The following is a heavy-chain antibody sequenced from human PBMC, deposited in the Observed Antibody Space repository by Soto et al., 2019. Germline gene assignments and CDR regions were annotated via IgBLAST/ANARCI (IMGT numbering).Heavy chain of an antibody. Sequence: EVQLLESGGGLVQPGGSLRLSCAASGFTLSSYAMSWVRQAPGKGLEGVSVINNSGGDTYYADSVKGRFAISGDSSKNTLYLQMTSLRGEDTAVYYCAKVSDYPDRIFRYFDLWCRGNLVTFSS. D-gene: IGHD2-15*01. CDR1: GFTLSSYA. J-gene: IGHJ2*01. V-gene: IGHV3-23*01. CDR2: INNSGGDT. CDR3: AKVSDYPDRIFRYFDL.